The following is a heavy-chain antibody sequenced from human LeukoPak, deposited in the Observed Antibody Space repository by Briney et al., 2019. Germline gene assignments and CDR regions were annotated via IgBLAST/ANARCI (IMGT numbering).Heavy chain of an antibody. CDR1: GGSFSGYY. V-gene: IGHV4-34*01. CDR2: INHSGST. J-gene: IGHJ5*02. CDR3: ARGYSSSWYFKAYFWFDP. D-gene: IGHD6-13*01. Sequence: PSETLSLTCAAYGGSFSGYYWSWIRQPPGKGLEWIGEINHSGSTNYNPSLKSRVTISVGTSKNQFSLKLSSVTAADTAVYYCARGYSSSWYFKAYFWFDPWGQGTLVTVSS.